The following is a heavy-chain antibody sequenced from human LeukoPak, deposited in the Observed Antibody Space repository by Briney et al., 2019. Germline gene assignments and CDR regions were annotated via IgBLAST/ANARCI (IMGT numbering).Heavy chain of an antibody. J-gene: IGHJ4*02. CDR3: ARDYCSTTTCLDY. V-gene: IGHV3-23*01. D-gene: IGHD2-2*01. Sequence: GGSLRLSWVCTGFSFSSYAMGWVREAPGKGLEWDSTFSGSGDSTYYADSVKGRFTISRDNSKNTMYLQMNSLRVEDTAMYYCARDYCSTTTCLDYWGQGTLVTVSS. CDR1: GFSFSSYA. CDR2: FSGSGDST.